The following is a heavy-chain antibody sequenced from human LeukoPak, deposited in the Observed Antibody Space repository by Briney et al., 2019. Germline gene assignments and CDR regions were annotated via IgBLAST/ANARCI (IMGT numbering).Heavy chain of an antibody. V-gene: IGHV3-23*01. CDR3: ARDPNGDYIGTFDM. CDR1: GFTFSNYA. J-gene: IGHJ3*02. Sequence: RPGGSLRLSCAASGFTFSNYAMSWVRQAPGKGLEWVSSISGSGGSTQYADSVQGRFTISRDNSKNTLYLQMNSLRVEDTAMYFCARDPNGDYIGTFDMWGRGTMVSVSS. CDR2: ISGSGGST. D-gene: IGHD4-17*01.